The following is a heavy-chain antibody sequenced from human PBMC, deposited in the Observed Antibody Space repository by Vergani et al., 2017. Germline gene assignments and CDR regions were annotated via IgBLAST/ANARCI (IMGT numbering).Heavy chain of an antibody. D-gene: IGHD6-19*01. CDR1: GGSISAGYYF. J-gene: IGHJ3*01. V-gene: IGHV4-61*02. CDR2: ISASGNA. CDR3: ARRSGGYYSGVKVHPLRTAFDV. Sequence: QVQLQASGPGRVKPSQTLSLTCTMSGGSISAGYYFWSWIRQPAGKGLEWLGHISASGNASHRPSLKTRVSMSVDTSKNQFSLTVTSVTAADTAIYFCARRSGGYYSGVKVHPLRTAFDVWGHGTVVTVSS.